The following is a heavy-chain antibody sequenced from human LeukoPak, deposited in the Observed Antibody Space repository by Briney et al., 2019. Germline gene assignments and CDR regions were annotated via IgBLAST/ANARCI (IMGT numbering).Heavy chain of an antibody. J-gene: IGHJ3*02. CDR3: ASTSIVGATSDAFDI. CDR2: IYPGDSDT. D-gene: IGHD1-26*01. V-gene: IGHV5-51*03. Sequence: GGSLKISCKGSGYSFTSYWIGWVRQMPGKGLEWMGIIYPGDSDTRYSPSFQGQVTISADKSISTAYLQWSSLKASDTAMYYCASTSIVGATSDAFDIWGQGTMVTVSS. CDR1: GYSFTSYW.